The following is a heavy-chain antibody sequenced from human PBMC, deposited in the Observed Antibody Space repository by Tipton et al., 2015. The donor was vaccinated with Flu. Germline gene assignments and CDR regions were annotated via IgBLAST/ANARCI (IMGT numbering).Heavy chain of an antibody. CDR1: GITFSSYA. CDR2: IVRSGINT. D-gene: IGHD3-16*01. CDR3: ARAVGRYDAF. Sequence: SLRLSCTASGITFSSYAMSWVRQAPGKGLEWVSTIVRSGINTYYADSVKGRFTISRDNSKNTLYLQMNSLRVEDTAVYYCARAVGRYDAFWGQGTLVTVSS. J-gene: IGHJ4*02. V-gene: IGHV3-23*01.